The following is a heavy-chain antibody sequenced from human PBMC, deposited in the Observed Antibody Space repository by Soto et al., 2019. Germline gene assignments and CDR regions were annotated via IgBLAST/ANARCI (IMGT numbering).Heavy chain of an antibody. CDR1: GYRFTSYG. Sequence: ASVKVSCKAFGYRFTSYGIGWARQAPGQGLEWMGWISAYNGNTNYAQKLQGRVTMTTDTSTSTAYMELRSLRSDDMAVYYCARDTAMVELVFDYWGQGTLVTVSS. J-gene: IGHJ4*02. V-gene: IGHV1-18*03. CDR2: ISAYNGNT. CDR3: ARDTAMVELVFDY. D-gene: IGHD5-18*01.